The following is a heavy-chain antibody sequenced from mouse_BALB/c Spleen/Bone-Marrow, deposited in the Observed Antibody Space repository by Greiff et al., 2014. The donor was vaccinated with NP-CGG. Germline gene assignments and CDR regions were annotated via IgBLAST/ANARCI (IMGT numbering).Heavy chain of an antibody. CDR3: ARREYGNYDYAMDY. J-gene: IGHJ4*01. CDR2: INPNNGDI. D-gene: IGHD2-10*02. CDR1: GYTFTEYT. Sequence: CGPELVKPGASVKISCKTSGYTFTEYTMHWVKQSHGKSLEWIGGINPNNGDISYNQKFKGKATLTVDKSSSTAYMELRSLTSEDSAVYYCARREYGNYDYAMDYWGQGTSVTVPS. V-gene: IGHV1-18*01.